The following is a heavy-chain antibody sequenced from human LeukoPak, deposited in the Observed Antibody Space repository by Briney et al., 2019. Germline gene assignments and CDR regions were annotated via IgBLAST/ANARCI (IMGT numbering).Heavy chain of an antibody. J-gene: IGHJ3*02. V-gene: IGHV1-69*05. CDR1: GYTFTGYY. D-gene: IGHD1-26*01. Sequence: EASAKVSCKASGYTFTGYYMHWVRQAPGQGLEWMGGIIPIFGTTNYAQKFQGRVTITTDGSSSTAYMEMSSLRSDDTAVYYCARALVQPSGAFDIWGQGAMVTVSS. CDR3: ARALVQPSGAFDI. CDR2: IIPIFGTT.